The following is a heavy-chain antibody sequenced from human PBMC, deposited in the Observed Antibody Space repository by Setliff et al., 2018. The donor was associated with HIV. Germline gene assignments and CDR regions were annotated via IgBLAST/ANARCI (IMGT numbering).Heavy chain of an antibody. Sequence: SVKVSCKSSGGSFSTYAINWVRQAPGQGLEWMGNIIPLFETPDAAPRFRGRVTITADKSTSTAYMELSSLTYDDTAGHYCARGGVRGTEYVYLDFWGQGTLVTAPQ. CDR3: ARGGVRGTEYVYLDF. CDR2: IIPLFETP. CDR1: GGSFSTYA. V-gene: IGHV1-69*06. D-gene: IGHD3-10*01. J-gene: IGHJ4*02.